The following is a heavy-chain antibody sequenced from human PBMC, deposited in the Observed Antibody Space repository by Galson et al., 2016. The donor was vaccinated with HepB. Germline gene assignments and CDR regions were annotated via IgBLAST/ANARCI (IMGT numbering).Heavy chain of an antibody. CDR1: GFTFSGHA. V-gene: IGHV3-23*01. D-gene: IGHD2/OR15-2a*01. CDR2: ISGSGGIT. CDR3: AKDEIGDFPDYFDY. Sequence: SLRLSCAASGFTFSGHAMTWVRQAPGKGLEWVSGISGSGGITYYADSVKGRFTISRDYSKNTLYLQMNSLKDEDTAVYYCAKDEIGDFPDYFDYWCQGTLVTVSS. J-gene: IGHJ4*02.